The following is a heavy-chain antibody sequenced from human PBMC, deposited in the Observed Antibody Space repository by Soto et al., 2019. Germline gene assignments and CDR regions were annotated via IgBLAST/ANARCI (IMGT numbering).Heavy chain of an antibody. Sequence: SETLSLTCTVSGGSIISYYWSWIRQPPWKGLEWIGYIYYSGSTNYNPSLKSRVTISVDTSKNQFSLKLSSVTAADTAVYYCARGSQYFDYWGQGTLVTVS. J-gene: IGHJ4*02. V-gene: IGHV4-59*01. CDR3: ARGSQYFDY. CDR1: GGSIISYY. CDR2: IYYSGST. D-gene: IGHD3-10*01.